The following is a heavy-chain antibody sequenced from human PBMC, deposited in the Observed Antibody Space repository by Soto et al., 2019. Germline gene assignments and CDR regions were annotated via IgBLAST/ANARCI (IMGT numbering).Heavy chain of an antibody. J-gene: IGHJ1*01. CDR3: ASLVFWYSSFERYFQH. CDR1: GFTLSDYY. CDR2: ISSSSSYT. V-gene: IGHV3-11*06. Sequence: PGGSLRLSCAASGFTLSDYYMSWIRQAPGKGLEWVSYISSSSSYTNYADSVKGRFTISRDNAKNSLYLQMNSLRAEDTAVYYCASLVFWYSSFERYFQHWGQGTLVTVSS. D-gene: IGHD6-13*01.